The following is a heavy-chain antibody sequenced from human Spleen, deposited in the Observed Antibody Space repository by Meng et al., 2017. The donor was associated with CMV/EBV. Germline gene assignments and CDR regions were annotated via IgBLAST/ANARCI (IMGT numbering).Heavy chain of an antibody. D-gene: IGHD3-3*01. Sequence: GESLKISCAASGFSFSSYSMNWVRQAPGKGLEWVASISSSSSYIYYADSVKGRFTISRDNAKNSLYLQMNSLRVEDTAVYYCARDRLSPYYDSGSGAHATTHGVDVWGQGTTVTVSS. J-gene: IGHJ6*02. CDR3: ARDRLSPYYDSGSGAHATTHGVDV. CDR1: GFSFSSYS. V-gene: IGHV3-21*01. CDR2: ISSSSSYI.